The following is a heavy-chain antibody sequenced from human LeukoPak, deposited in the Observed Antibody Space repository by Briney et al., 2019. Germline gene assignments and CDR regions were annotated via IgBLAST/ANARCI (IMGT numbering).Heavy chain of an antibody. V-gene: IGHV1-69*04. J-gene: IGHJ4*02. CDR3: ARGHGEGSSSYGKADY. Sequence: ASVKVSCKASGGTFSSYAISWVRQAPGQGLEWMGRIIPILGIANYAQKFQGRVTITADKSTSTAYMELSSLRSEDTAVYYCARGHGEGSSSYGKADYWGQGTLVTVSS. CDR2: IIPILGIA. CDR1: GGTFSSYA. D-gene: IGHD5-18*01.